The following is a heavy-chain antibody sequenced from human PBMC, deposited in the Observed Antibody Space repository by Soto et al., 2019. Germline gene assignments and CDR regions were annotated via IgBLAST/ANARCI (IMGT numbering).Heavy chain of an antibody. D-gene: IGHD3-9*01. Sequence: ASVKVSCKASGYTFTIYYMHGVLQSPLQGLEWMGIINPSGGSTSYAQKFQGRVTMTRDTSTSTVYMELSSLRSEDTAVYYCARGVVYDILTYYFDYWGQGTLVTVSS. J-gene: IGHJ4*02. CDR3: ARGVVYDILTYYFDY. CDR2: INPSGGST. CDR1: GYTFTIYY. V-gene: IGHV1-46*01.